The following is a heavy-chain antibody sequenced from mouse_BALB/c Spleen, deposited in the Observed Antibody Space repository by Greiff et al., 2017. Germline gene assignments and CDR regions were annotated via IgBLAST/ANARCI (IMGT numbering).Heavy chain of an antibody. J-gene: IGHJ2*01. CDR3: DNGKTREYYFDY. CDR2: INSNGGST. V-gene: IGHV5-6-3*01. D-gene: IGHD1-1*01. CDR1: GFTFSSYG. Sequence: EVMLVESGGGLVQPGGSLKLSCAASGFTFSSYGMSWVRQTPDKRLELVATINSNGGSTYYPDSVKGRFTISRDNAKNTLYLQMSSLKSEDTAMSYSDNGKTREYYFDYWGQGTTLTVSS.